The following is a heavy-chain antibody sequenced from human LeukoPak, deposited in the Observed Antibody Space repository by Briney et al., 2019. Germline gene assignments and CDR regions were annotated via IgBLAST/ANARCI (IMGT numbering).Heavy chain of an antibody. CDR1: GYTFTDYY. D-gene: IGHD2-2*01. Sequence: ASVKVSCKTSGYTFTDYYLHWVRQAPGQGLEWVGWIHPNSGATHYAQKFQGRVTMTRDTSVSTAYMELSRLRSDDTAVYYCARDHCTSSGCYEYYYYGMDVWGQGTTVTVSS. CDR2: IHPNSGAT. CDR3: ARDHCTSSGCYEYYYYGMDV. J-gene: IGHJ6*02. V-gene: IGHV1-2*02.